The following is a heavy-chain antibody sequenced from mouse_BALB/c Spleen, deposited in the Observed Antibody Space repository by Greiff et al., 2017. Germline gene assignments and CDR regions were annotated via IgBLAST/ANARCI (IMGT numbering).Heavy chain of an antibody. CDR1: GFNIKDTY. J-gene: IGHJ4*01. V-gene: IGHV14-3*02. D-gene: IGHD2-1*01. Sequence: VQLKESGAELVKPGASVKLSCTASGFNIKDTYMHWVKQRPEQGLEWIGRIDPANGNTKYDPKFQGKATITADTSSNTAYLQLSSLTSEDTAVYYCAYGNYAMDYWGQGTSVTVSS. CDR2: IDPANGNT. CDR3: AYGNYAMDY.